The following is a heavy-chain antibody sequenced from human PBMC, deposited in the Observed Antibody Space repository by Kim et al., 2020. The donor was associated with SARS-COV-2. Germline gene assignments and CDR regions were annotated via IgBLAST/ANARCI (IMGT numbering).Heavy chain of an antibody. CDR3: ARELSGYSYGIDWFDP. Sequence: GGSLRLSCAASGFTFSSYWMSWVRQAPGKGLEWVANIKQDGSEKYYVDSVKGRFTISRDNAKNSLYLQMNSLRAEDTAVYYCARELSGYSYGIDWFDPWGQGTLVTVSS. CDR2: IKQDGSEK. CDR1: GFTFSSYW. J-gene: IGHJ5*02. V-gene: IGHV3-7*03. D-gene: IGHD5-18*01.